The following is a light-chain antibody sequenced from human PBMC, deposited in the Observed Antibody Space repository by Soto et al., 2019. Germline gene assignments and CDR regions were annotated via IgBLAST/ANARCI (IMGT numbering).Light chain of an antibody. CDR3: QQYNNWPSDRT. J-gene: IGKJ1*01. Sequence: EIVMTQSPATLSVSPGERATLSCRASQSVSRNLAWYQQKHGQAPRLLIYGASTRATGIPARFSGSGSGTEFTLTISSLQYEDFAIYFWQQYNNWPSDRTFGQGTKVEIK. CDR2: GAS. V-gene: IGKV3-15*01. CDR1: QSVSRN.